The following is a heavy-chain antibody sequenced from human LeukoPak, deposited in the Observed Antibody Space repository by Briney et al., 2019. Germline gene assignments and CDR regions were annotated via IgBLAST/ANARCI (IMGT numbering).Heavy chain of an antibody. CDR3: ARAAGSYYDGSGYYRTRRYYFDY. D-gene: IGHD3-22*01. J-gene: IGHJ4*02. CDR1: GFTFSSYS. V-gene: IGHV3-21*01. CDR2: ISSSSSYI. Sequence: GGSLRLSCAASGFTFSSYSMNWVRQAPGKGLEWVSSISSSSSYIYYADSVKGRFTISRDNAKNSLYLQMNSLRAEDTAVYYCARAAGSYYDGSGYYRTRRYYFDYWGQGTLVTVSS.